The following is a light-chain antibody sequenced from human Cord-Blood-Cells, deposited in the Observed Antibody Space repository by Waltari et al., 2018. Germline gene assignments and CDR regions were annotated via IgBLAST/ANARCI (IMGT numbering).Light chain of an antibody. Sequence: EIVLTQSPGTLSLSPGERATLPCRASQSVSSSYLAWSQPKPGQAPSLLIYGASSRATGIPDRFSGSGSGTDFTLTISRLEPEDFAVYYRQQYGSSHMYTFGQGTKLEIK. CDR1: QSVSSSY. CDR3: QQYGSSHMYT. CDR2: GAS. J-gene: IGKJ2*01. V-gene: IGKV3-20*01.